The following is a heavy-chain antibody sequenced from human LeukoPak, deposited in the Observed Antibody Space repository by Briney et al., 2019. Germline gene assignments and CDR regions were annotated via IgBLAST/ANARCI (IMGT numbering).Heavy chain of an antibody. CDR2: IFYSGNT. CDR1: GGSINSSSYY. CDR3: ARHRSKWLQSSFDY. Sequence: SETLSLTCTVSGGSINSSSYYWGWIRQPPGKGLEWIGSIFYSGNTYDNPSLKSRVTTSVDTSKNQFSLKLNSVTAADTAVYYCARHRSKWLQSSFDYWGQGTLVTVSS. V-gene: IGHV4-39*01. D-gene: IGHD5-24*01. J-gene: IGHJ4*02.